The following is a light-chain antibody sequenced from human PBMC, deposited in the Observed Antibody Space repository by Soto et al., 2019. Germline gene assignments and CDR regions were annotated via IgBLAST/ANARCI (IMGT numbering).Light chain of an antibody. CDR2: DVS. CDR1: SSDVGGYNY. CDR3: SSYTSSSSFY. V-gene: IGLV2-14*01. J-gene: IGLJ1*01. Sequence: QSALTQPASVSGSPGQSITISCTGTSSDVGGYNYVSWYQQHPGKAPKLMIYDVSNRPSGVSNRFSGSKSGNTASLTISGLQAEGEADYYCSSYTSSSSFYFGTGTKVTVL.